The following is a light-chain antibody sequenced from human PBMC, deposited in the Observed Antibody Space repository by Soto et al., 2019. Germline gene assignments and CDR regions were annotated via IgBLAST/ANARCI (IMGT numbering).Light chain of an antibody. CDR1: SSDVGGYNF. V-gene: IGLV2-8*01. CDR2: EVT. Sequence: QSALTQPPSASGSPGQSVTISCTGTSSDVGGYNFVSWYQQHPGKAPKLMIYEVTKRPSGVPDRFSGSKSGNXASLTVSGLQGEDEADYYCXSYAGSNIPVVFGGGTKLTVL. CDR3: XSYAGSNIPVV. J-gene: IGLJ2*01.